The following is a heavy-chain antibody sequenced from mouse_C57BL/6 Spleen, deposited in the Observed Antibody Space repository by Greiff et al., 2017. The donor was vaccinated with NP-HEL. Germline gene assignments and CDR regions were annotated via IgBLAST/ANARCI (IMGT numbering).Heavy chain of an antibody. D-gene: IGHD2-1*01. J-gene: IGHJ2*01. CDR1: GFTFSSYA. V-gene: IGHV5-4*01. CDR2: ISDGGSYT. Sequence: EVMLVESGGGLVKPGGSLKLSCAASGFTFSSYAMSWVRQTPEKRLEWVATISDGGSYTYYPDNVKGRFTISRDNAKNNLYLQMSHLKSEDTAMYYCARDRGGNLFDYWGQGTTLTVSS. CDR3: ARDRGGNLFDY.